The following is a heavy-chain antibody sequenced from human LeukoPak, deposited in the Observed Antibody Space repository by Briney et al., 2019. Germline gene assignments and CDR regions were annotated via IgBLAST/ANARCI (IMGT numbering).Heavy chain of an antibody. V-gene: IGHV1-69*13. J-gene: IGHJ5*02. CDR3: ACGSTRWFDP. CDR1: GGTFSSYA. Sequence: EASVKVSCKASGGTFSSYAISWVRQAPGQGLEWMGGIIPIFGTANYAQKFQGRVTITADESTSTAYMELSSLRSEDTAVYYCACGSTRWFDPWGQGTLVTVSS. CDR2: IIPIFGTA. D-gene: IGHD1-26*01.